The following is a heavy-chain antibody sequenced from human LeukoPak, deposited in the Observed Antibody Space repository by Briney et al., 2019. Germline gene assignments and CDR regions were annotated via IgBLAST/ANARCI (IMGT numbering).Heavy chain of an antibody. J-gene: IGHJ4*02. Sequence: GGSLRLSCAASGFTVSSNYMTWVRQAPGKGLEWASVLYSGAGTYYADSVKGRFTISRDNSKNTLYLQMNSLRAEDTAVYYCATLYGSARGAFDSWGQGTLVTVSS. V-gene: IGHV3-53*05. D-gene: IGHD3-10*01. CDR3: ATLYGSARGAFDS. CDR2: LYSGAGT. CDR1: GFTVSSNY.